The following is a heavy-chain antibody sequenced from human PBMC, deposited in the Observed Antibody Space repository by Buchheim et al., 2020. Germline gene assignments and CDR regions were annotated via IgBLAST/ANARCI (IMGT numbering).Heavy chain of an antibody. Sequence: EVQLVESGGGLVQSGGSLRLSCAASGFTFSNFWMHWVRQDPGNGLVWVSRSDPDETYTDHADSVKGRFTISRDDAKTTLFLQMNGLRAEDTGVYYCVRGSNDWVGVDYWGQGAL. D-gene: IGHD3-10*01. CDR1: GFTFSNFW. J-gene: IGHJ4*02. CDR2: SDPDETYT. CDR3: VRGSNDWVGVDY. V-gene: IGHV3-74*01.